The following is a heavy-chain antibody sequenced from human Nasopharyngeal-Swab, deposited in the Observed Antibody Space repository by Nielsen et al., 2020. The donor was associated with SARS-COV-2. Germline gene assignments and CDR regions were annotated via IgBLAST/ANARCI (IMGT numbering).Heavy chain of an antibody. J-gene: IGHJ4*02. CDR2: IAHDASNE. V-gene: IGHV3-30*03. CDR3: ARDLSWAFDY. D-gene: IGHD3-16*01. CDR1: GFTFSSFG. Sequence: GGSLRLSCAASGFTFSSFGMHWVRQAPGKGLEWVAFIAHDASNEYYGDSVKGRFSISRDYAKNSLHLQMNNLRAEDTAVYYCARDLSWAFDYWGRGTLVTVSS.